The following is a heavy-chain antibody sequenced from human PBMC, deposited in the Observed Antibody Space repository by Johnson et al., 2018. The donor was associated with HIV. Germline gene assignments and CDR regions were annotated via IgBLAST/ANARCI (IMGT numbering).Heavy chain of an antibody. J-gene: IGHJ3*01. CDR2: ISSSGSTI. CDR3: ARGGYNLNDFRKNAFDF. V-gene: IGHV3-11*04. CDR1: GFTFSDYY. Sequence: QVQLVESGGGLVKPGGSLRVSCAASGFTFSDYYMSWIRQAPGNGLEWVSYISSSGSTIYYADSVKGRFTISRDNTKNSLYLQMNSLRAEDTAVYYCARGGYNLNDFRKNAFDFGGQETMVTVSS. D-gene: IGHD1-1*01.